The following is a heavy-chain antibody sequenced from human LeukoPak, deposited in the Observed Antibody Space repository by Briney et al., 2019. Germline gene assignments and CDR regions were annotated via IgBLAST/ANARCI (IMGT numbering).Heavy chain of an antibody. Sequence: PGGSLRLSCEASGLTFRSYGMHWVRQAPGKGLEWVAVIWYDGSNKYYADSVKGRFTISRDNSKNTLYLQMNSLRAEDTAVYYCACSGSFDYWGQGTLVTVSS. CDR1: GLTFRSYG. J-gene: IGHJ4*02. CDR2: IWYDGSNK. V-gene: IGHV3-30*02. D-gene: IGHD2-15*01. CDR3: ACSGSFDY.